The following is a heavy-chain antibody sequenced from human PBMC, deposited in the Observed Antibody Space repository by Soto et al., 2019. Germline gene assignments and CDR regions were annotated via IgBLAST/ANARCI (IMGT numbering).Heavy chain of an antibody. Sequence: QVQLVQSGAEVKKPGASVKVSCKASGYTFTSYDINWVRQATGQGLEWMGWMNPNSGNTGYAQKSRGXAXVXXNTSISTAYMERSSIRSENTAVYYCARGINYYASGDDAFDIWGQGTTVTVSS. J-gene: IGHJ3*02. CDR2: MNPNSGNT. CDR1: GYTFTSYD. CDR3: ARGINYYASGDDAFDI. V-gene: IGHV1-8*01. D-gene: IGHD3-10*01.